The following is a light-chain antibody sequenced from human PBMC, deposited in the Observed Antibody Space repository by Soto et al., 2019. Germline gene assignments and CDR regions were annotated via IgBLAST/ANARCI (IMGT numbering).Light chain of an antibody. V-gene: IGKV1-39*01. J-gene: IGKJ4*02. CDR2: AAS. CDR1: QSISSY. Sequence: DIQMPQSPSSLSASVGDRVTITCRASQSISSYLNWYQQKPGKAPKLLIYAASSLQSGVPSRFSGSGSGTDFTLTISSLQPEDFATYDCQQSYMFGGGTKVEIK. CDR3: QQSYM.